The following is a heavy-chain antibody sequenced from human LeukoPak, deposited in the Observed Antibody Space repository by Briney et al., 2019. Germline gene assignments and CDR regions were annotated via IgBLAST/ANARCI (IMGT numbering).Heavy chain of an antibody. V-gene: IGHV3-48*04. Sequence: GGSLRLSCAASRSTFITRGMTWLRQAPGKGLEWVSYISSSGSTIYYADSVKGRFTISRDNAKNSLYLQMNSLRAEDTAVYYCARDSGDSSWIDYWGQGTLVTVSS. J-gene: IGHJ4*02. D-gene: IGHD6-13*01. CDR1: RSTFITRG. CDR3: ARDSGDSSWIDY. CDR2: ISSSGSTI.